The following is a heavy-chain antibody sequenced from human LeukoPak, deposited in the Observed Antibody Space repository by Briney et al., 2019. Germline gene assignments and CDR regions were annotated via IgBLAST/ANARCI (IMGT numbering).Heavy chain of an antibody. V-gene: IGHV1-69*04. Sequence: GASVKVSCKASGGTFSSYAISWVRQAPGQGLEWMGRIIPILGIANFAQKFQGRVTITADKSTNTAHMELSSLRSDDTAVYFCTREGVYSPDGTSYHRDAFDIWGQGTVVTVSS. CDR2: IIPILGIA. CDR1: GGTFSSYA. CDR3: TREGVYSPDGTSYHRDAFDI. J-gene: IGHJ3*02. D-gene: IGHD3-16*02.